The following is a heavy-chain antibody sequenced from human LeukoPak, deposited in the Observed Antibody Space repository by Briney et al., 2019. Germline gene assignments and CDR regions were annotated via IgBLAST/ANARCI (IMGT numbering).Heavy chain of an antibody. Sequence: GGTLRLSCAASGFTFSDHCMDWVRQAPGKGLEWVGRTRNKANSYTTECAASVKGKFTISRDDSKKSLYLQMNSLKTEDTAVYCCARESGGGVLGYFDLWGRGTLVCVSS. J-gene: IGHJ2*01. CDR1: GFTFSDHC. CDR3: ARESGGGVLGYFDL. D-gene: IGHD3-10*01. V-gene: IGHV3-72*01. CDR2: TRNKANSYTT.